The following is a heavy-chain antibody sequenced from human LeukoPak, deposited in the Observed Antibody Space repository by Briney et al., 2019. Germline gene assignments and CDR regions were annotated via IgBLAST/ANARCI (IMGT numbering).Heavy chain of an antibody. CDR2: ISGSGGKT. D-gene: IGHD1-26*01. V-gene: IGHV3-23*01. CDR3: AKEYSGSFSPFPSYFDY. CDR1: GFTFTSYG. J-gene: IGHJ4*02. Sequence: GGSLRLSCEASGFTFTSYGMSWVRQAPGKGLEWVSGISGSGGKTYYADSVKGRFTIFRDNSKNRLYLQMNSLRAEDTAVYYCAKEYSGSFSPFPSYFDYWGQGALVTVSS.